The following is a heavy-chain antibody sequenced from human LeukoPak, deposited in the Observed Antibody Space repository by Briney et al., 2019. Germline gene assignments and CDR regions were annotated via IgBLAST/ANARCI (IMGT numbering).Heavy chain of an antibody. D-gene: IGHD6-6*01. J-gene: IGHJ4*02. CDR3: ARRPRQLVRASSNPKMKSHLEY. CDR2: INHSGSS. Sequence: SETLSLTCAVYGEFFTAYYWTWLPQPPGKGLECIGEINHSGSSHFNPSLKSRVTMSVDTSENMFSLKLTSVTAADTAVYYCARRPRQLVRASSNPKMKSHLEYWGQGTLVTVSA. CDR1: GEFFTAYY. V-gene: IGHV4-34*01.